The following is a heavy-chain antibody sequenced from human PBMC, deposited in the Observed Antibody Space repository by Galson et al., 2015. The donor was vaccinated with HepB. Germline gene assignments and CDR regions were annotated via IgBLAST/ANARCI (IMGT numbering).Heavy chain of an antibody. V-gene: IGHV3-15*01. CDR3: TTVATSVITIFGTDVFDI. CDR1: GFTFSNAW. D-gene: IGHD3-3*01. CDR2: TKSKTDGGTT. Sequence: LRLSCAASGFTFSNAWMSWVRQAPGKGLEWVGRTKSKTDGGTTDYAAPVKGRFTISRDDSKNSLYLQMNSLKTEDTAVYYCTTVATSVITIFGTDVFDIWGQGTMVTVSS. J-gene: IGHJ3*02.